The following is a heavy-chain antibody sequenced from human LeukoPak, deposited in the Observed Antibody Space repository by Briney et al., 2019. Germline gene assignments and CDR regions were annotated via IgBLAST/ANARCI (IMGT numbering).Heavy chain of an antibody. CDR3: ARDALYGWYFDL. D-gene: IGHD4-17*01. Sequence: SVKVSCKASGGTFSSYAISRVRQAPGQGLEWMGGIIPIFGTANYAQKFQGRVTITRDTSASTTYMELSSLRSEDTAVYYCARDALYGWYFDLWGRGTLVTVSS. J-gene: IGHJ2*01. V-gene: IGHV1-69*05. CDR1: GGTFSSYA. CDR2: IIPIFGTA.